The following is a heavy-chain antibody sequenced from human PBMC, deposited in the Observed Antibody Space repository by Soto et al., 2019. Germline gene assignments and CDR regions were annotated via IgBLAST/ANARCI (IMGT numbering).Heavy chain of an antibody. Sequence: QVQLVESGGGLVKAGGSLRLSCAASGFTFSDYYMSWIRQAPGKGLEWVSYISSSSSYTNYADSVKGRFTISRDNAKNSLYLQMNSLTAEDTAVYYCARDHHRYSGYDYVDYWGQGTLVTVSS. CDR3: ARDHHRYSGYDYVDY. J-gene: IGHJ4*02. CDR1: GFTFSDYY. V-gene: IGHV3-11*05. D-gene: IGHD5-12*01. CDR2: ISSSSSYT.